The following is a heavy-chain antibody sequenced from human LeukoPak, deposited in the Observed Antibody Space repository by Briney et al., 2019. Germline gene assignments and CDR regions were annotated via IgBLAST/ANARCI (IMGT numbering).Heavy chain of an antibody. D-gene: IGHD7-27*01. CDR3: TRGHWGLQS. Sequence: KTSETLSLTCTVSGASVTDYYWSWIRQSPGKGLEWISYIHHSGNSDYNPSRRSRVTTSLDTSKNQFSLNLISVTAADTAVYYCTRGHWGLQSWSQGTLVTVSS. CDR2: IHHSGNS. J-gene: IGHJ5*02. V-gene: IGHV4-59*02. CDR1: GASVTDYY.